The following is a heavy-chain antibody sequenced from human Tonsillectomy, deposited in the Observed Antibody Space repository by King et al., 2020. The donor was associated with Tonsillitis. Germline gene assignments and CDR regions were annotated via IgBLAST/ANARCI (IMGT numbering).Heavy chain of an antibody. D-gene: IGHD1-1*01. Sequence: VQLVESGGGVVQPGRSLRLSCAASGFTFSVKGMHWVRQAPGKGLEWVAVIWYDGSSEYYADSVKGRFAISRDKSKNTLYLQMNSLTAEDTAIYYCARDRTINHYMDVWGKGTTVTVSS. J-gene: IGHJ6*03. V-gene: IGHV3-33*01. CDR1: GFTFSVKG. CDR2: IWYDGSSE. CDR3: ARDRTINHYMDV.